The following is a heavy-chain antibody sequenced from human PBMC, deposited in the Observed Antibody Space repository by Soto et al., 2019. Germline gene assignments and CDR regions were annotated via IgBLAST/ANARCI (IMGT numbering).Heavy chain of an antibody. D-gene: IGHD3-3*01. Sequence: EVQLLESGGGLVQPGGSLRLSCATSGFTFSSYAMAWVRQAPGKGLEWVSAISGSGGITYHAASVKGRFSISRDKSRNMLYLQMNSLGAEDTAVYYCARAAHYAFWCGYYYMDVWGIGTTVTVSS. CDR3: ARAAHYAFWCGYYYMDV. V-gene: IGHV3-23*01. CDR2: ISGSGGIT. CDR1: GFTFSSYA. J-gene: IGHJ6*03.